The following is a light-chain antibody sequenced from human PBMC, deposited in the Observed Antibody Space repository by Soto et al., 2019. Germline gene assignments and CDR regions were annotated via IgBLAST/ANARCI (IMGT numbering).Light chain of an antibody. Sequence: QSVLTQPASVSGSPGQSITISCTGTSSDVGGYNYVSWYQHHPGKAPKLMIFDVSNRPSGVSNRFSGSKSGNTASLTISGLQPGDEADYYCSSYTTSNTRQIVFGTGTKFTVL. V-gene: IGLV2-14*03. CDR2: DVS. CDR3: SSYTTSNTRQIV. CDR1: SSDVGGYNY. J-gene: IGLJ1*01.